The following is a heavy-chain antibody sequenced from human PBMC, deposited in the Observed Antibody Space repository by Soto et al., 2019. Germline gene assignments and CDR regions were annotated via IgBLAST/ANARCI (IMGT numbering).Heavy chain of an antibody. V-gene: IGHV4-59*08. D-gene: IGHD1-26*01. CDR3: VRQGIDYLHGLVDV. Sequence: QVHVQQSGPGLVKPSEILSLSCTVSSGPSSSHNWGWIRQPPGRGLEWIGYVYYTGGTSYNPSLKSRVTISADTSTNHISLTLSSVTAADTAVYYCVRQGIDYLHGLVDVWGQGTTVSVSS. J-gene: IGHJ6*02. CDR1: SGPSSSHN. CDR2: VYYTGGT.